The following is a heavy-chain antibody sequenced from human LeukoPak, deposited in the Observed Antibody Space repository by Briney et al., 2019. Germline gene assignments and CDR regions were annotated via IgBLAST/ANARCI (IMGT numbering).Heavy chain of an antibody. Sequence: GGSLRLSCSASGFTFSSYAMHWVRQAPGKGLEYVSSISSNGGSTYYADSVKGRFTISRDNSKNTLYLQMSSLRAEDTAVYYCVKGYVLRYFDWPAPLDYWGQGTLVTVSS. CDR1: GFTFSSYA. D-gene: IGHD3-9*01. CDR2: ISSNGGST. V-gene: IGHV3-64D*06. CDR3: VKGYVLRYFDWPAPLDY. J-gene: IGHJ4*02.